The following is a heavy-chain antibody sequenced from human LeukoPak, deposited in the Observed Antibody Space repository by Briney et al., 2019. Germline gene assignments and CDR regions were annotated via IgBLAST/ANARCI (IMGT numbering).Heavy chain of an antibody. CDR2: IYRGGST. D-gene: IGHD1-1*01. CDR3: ARAGPTGTNDTFVS. V-gene: IGHV3-53*01. Sequence: GGSLRLSCAASGFTVSRNYMTWVRQAPGKGLEWVSVIYRGGSTYYADSVKNRFTISRDNSKDTLYLQMNSPRAEDTAVYYCARAGPTGTNDTFVSSGEGAIGTVSS. J-gene: IGHJ3*02. CDR1: GFTVSRNY.